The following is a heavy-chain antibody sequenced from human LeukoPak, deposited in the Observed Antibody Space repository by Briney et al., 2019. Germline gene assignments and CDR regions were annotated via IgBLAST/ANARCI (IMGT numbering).Heavy chain of an antibody. D-gene: IGHD2-15*01. J-gene: IGHJ6*02. CDR3: ARDVVVATNYYYYGMDV. CDR1: GLTFNNAW. CDR2: ISYDGTNK. V-gene: IGHV3-30*03. Sequence: GGSLRLSCAASGLTFNNAWMNWVRQAPGKGLEWVAVISYDGTNKYYADSVKGRFTISRDNPKNTLYLQMNSLRAEDTAVYYCARDVVVATNYYYYGMDVWGQGTTVTVSS.